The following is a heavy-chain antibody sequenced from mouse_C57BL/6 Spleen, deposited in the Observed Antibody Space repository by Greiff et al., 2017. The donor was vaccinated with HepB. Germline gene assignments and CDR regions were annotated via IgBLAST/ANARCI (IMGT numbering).Heavy chain of an antibody. CDR2: ISYDGSN. CDR1: GYSITSGYY. D-gene: IGHD1-1*01. Sequence: EVQLVESGPGLVKPSQSLSLTCSVTGYSITSGYYWNWIRQFPGNKLEWMGYISYDGSNNYNPSLKNRISITRDTSKNQFFLKLNSVTTEDTATYYCASAYYGSPWFAYWGQGTLVTVSA. J-gene: IGHJ3*01. CDR3: ASAYYGSPWFAY. V-gene: IGHV3-6*01.